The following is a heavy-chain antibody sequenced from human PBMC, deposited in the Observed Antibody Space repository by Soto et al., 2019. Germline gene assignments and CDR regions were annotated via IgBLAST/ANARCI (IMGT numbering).Heavy chain of an antibody. D-gene: IGHD3-10*01. CDR1: GYTFTSYA. CDR3: ASDGEGDGNGNFEY. J-gene: IGHJ4*01. Sequence: ASVKFSCKASGYTFTSYAIPWVRQGPGQRLECMGWINAGNAKTKYSQKFQGRVTISRXTXXSXXXVXLXXLRXEXTAVYYCASDGEGDGNGNFEYWGHGAHVTVSS. V-gene: IGHV1-3*01. CDR2: INAGNAKT.